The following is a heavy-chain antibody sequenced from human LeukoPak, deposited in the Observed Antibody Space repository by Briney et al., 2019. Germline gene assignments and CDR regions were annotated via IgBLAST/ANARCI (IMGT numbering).Heavy chain of an antibody. Sequence: GASVKVSCKASGGTFSSYAISWVRQAPGQGLEWMGGIIPIFGTANYAQKFQGRVTITADESTSTAYMELSSLRSEDTAVYYCARGNVPEGAFDIWAKGQWSPSLQ. CDR3: ARGNVPEGAFDI. V-gene: IGHV1-69*13. CDR2: IIPIFGTA. CDR1: GGTFSSYA. J-gene: IGHJ3*02.